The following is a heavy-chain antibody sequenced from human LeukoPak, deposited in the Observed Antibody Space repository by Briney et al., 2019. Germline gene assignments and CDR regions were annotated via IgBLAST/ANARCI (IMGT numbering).Heavy chain of an antibody. Sequence: GGSLRLSCAASGFTFSSYEMNWVRQAPGKGLEWVSYISSSGSTIYYADPVKGRFTISRDNAKNSLYLQMNSLRAEDTAVYYCARAPTVGSGSYRTLPYYYYYMDVWGKGTTVTISS. J-gene: IGHJ6*03. CDR1: GFTFSSYE. V-gene: IGHV3-48*03. CDR2: ISSSGSTI. CDR3: ARAPTVGSGSYRTLPYYYYYMDV. D-gene: IGHD3-10*01.